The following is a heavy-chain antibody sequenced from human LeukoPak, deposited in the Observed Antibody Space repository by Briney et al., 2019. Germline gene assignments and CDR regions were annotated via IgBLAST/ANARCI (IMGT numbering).Heavy chain of an antibody. V-gene: IGHV3-30*02. CDR1: GFTFSSYG. D-gene: IGHD2-2*01. J-gene: IGHJ6*03. CDR2: IRYDGSNK. Sequence: GGSLRLSCAASGFTFSSYGMHWVRQAPGKGLEWVAFIRYDGSNKYYADSVKGRFTISRDNSKNTLYLQMNSLRAEDTAVYYCAKDFPWGSTSTYMDVWGKGTTVTVSS. CDR3: AKDFPWGSTSTYMDV.